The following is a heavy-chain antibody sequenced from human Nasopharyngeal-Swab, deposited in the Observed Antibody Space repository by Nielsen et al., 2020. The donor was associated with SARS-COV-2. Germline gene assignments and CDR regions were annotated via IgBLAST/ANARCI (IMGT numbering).Heavy chain of an antibody. Sequence: GGSLRLSCTASGFTFRSYAMSWVRQAPGKGLEWVSAISGSGGSTYYAESVKGRFTISRDNSKNTLYLQMSSLRAEDTAIYYCAKDLGVESPLWFDYWGQGTLLTVSS. D-gene: IGHD4-23*01. J-gene: IGHJ4*02. CDR2: ISGSGGST. CDR3: AKDLGVESPLWFDY. V-gene: IGHV3-23*01. CDR1: GFTFRSYA.